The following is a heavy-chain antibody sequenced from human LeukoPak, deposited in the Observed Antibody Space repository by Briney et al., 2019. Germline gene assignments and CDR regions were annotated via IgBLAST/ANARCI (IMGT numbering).Heavy chain of an antibody. CDR3: ARGKGENYYDSSGSCFDY. CDR2: IIPIFGTA. J-gene: IGHJ4*02. D-gene: IGHD3-22*01. V-gene: IGHV1-69*13. CDR1: GGTFSSYA. Sequence: SVKVSCKASGGTFSSYAISWVRQAPGQGLEWMGGIIPIFGTANYAQKFQGRVTITADESTSTAYMELRSLRSDDTAVYYCARGKGENYYDSSGSCFDYWGQGTLVTVSS.